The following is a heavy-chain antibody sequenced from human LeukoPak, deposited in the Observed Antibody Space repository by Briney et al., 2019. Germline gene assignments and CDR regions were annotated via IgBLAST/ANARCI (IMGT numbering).Heavy chain of an antibody. CDR2: ITSSGGST. CDR3: VTESTGTLDY. CDR1: GFTFSSYA. J-gene: IGHJ4*02. Sequence: GGSLRLSCVASGFTFSSYAMNWVRQAPGMGLEWVSVITSSGGSTAYADSVRGRFTISRDNSKNTLYMQMNSLRAEDTAVYYSVTESTGTLDYWGQGILVTVSS. D-gene: IGHD3-9*01. V-gene: IGHV3-23*01.